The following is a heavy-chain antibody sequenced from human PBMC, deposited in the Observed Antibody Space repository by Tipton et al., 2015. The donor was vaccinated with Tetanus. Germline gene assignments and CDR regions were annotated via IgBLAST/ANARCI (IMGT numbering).Heavy chain of an antibody. CDR2: IYYIGTT. Sequence: TLSLTCTVSGGSISTYYWSWIRQPPGKGLEWIATIYYIGTTYYNPSLKSRVSMSVDRSTNQFSLELTSVTAADTAVYYCARNTSSSPWFDPWGQGTLVTVSS. CDR1: GGSISTYY. CDR3: ARNTSSSPWFDP. D-gene: IGHD6-6*01. J-gene: IGHJ5*02. V-gene: IGHV4-59*04.